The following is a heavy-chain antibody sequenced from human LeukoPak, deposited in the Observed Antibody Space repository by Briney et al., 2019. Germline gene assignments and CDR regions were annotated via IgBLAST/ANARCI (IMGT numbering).Heavy chain of an antibody. V-gene: IGHV3-53*01. D-gene: IGHD3-9*01. J-gene: IGHJ6*02. CDR2: IYSGGST. CDR1: GFTVSSNY. Sequence: PGGSLRLSCAASGFTVSSNYMSWVRQAPGKGLEWVSVIYSGGSTYYADSVKGRFTISRDDSKNTLYLQMNSLRAEDTAVYYCAREGGYYDILTGYHYGMDVWGQGTTVTVSS. CDR3: AREGGYYDILTGYHYGMDV.